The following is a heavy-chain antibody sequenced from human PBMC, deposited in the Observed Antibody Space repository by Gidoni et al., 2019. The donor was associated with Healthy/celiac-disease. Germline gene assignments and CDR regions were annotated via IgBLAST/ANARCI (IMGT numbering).Heavy chain of an antibody. CDR2: ISYDGSNK. V-gene: IGHV3-30-3*01. CDR3: ATVPAANKKLPTYYGMDV. J-gene: IGHJ6*02. CDR1: GFTFSSYA. Sequence: QVQLVESGGGVVQPGRSLRLSCAASGFTFSSYAMHWVRQAPGKGLEWVAVISYDGSNKYYADSVKGRFTISRDNSKNTLYLQMNSLRAEDTAVYYCATVPAANKKLPTYYGMDVWGQGTTVTVSS. D-gene: IGHD2-2*01.